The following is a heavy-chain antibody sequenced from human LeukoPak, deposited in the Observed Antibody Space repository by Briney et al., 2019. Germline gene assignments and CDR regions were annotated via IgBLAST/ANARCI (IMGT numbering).Heavy chain of an antibody. Sequence: GGSLRLSCAASGFTFSSYEMNWVRQAPGKGLEWVSYISSSGSTIYYADSVKGRFTISRDNAKNSLYPQMNSLRAEDTAVYYCARGPRFGELSWFDPWGQGTLVTVSS. V-gene: IGHV3-48*03. CDR1: GFTFSSYE. CDR3: ARGPRFGELSWFDP. J-gene: IGHJ5*02. D-gene: IGHD3-10*01. CDR2: ISSSGSTI.